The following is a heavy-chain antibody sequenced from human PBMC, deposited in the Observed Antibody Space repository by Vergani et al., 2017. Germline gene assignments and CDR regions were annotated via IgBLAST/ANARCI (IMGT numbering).Heavy chain of an antibody. Sequence: EVELLDSGGKVVRPGGSLRLSCVASDFKFDQFGMMWVRQSPGKGPEWVAGISYNGLDVCYSESVEGRFTISRDNSKNSLFLQMNNVRAEDTASYHCARGALYSSYYFMDVWGKGTTVRVSS. D-gene: IGHD3-10*02. CDR3: ARGALYSSYYFMDV. CDR2: ISYNGLDV. CDR1: DFKFDQFG. J-gene: IGHJ6*03. V-gene: IGHV3-20*01.